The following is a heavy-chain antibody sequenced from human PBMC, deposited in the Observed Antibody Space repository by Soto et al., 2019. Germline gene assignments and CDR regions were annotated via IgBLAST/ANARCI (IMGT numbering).Heavy chain of an antibody. J-gene: IGHJ6*02. CDR2: IYNSGSYISGST. D-gene: IGHD1-26*01. CDR3: ARGRESYWGSSSYYYYGMDV. V-gene: IGHV4-4*07. CDR1: GGSFSSSY. Sequence: PSETLSLTCSVSGGSFSSSYWSWIRQPAVKGLEWIGRIYNSGSYISGSTTYNPSLNSRVTMSVDTSKNQFSLKLSSVTAADTAVYYCARGRESYWGSSSYYYYGMDVWGQGTTVTVYS.